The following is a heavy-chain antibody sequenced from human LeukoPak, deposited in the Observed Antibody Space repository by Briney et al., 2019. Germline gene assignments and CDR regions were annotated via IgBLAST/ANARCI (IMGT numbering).Heavy chain of an antibody. CDR2: ISGSGGST. CDR1: GFTFSSYA. J-gene: IGHJ3*02. V-gene: IGHV3-23*01. Sequence: GGSLRLSCAASGFTFSSYAMSWVRQAPGKGLEWVSAISGSGGSTYYADSVKGRFTISRDNSKNTLYLQMNSLRAKDTAVYYRASPSPLRYFDWLSADAFDIWGQGTMVTVSS. D-gene: IGHD3-9*01. CDR3: ASPSPLRYFDWLSADAFDI.